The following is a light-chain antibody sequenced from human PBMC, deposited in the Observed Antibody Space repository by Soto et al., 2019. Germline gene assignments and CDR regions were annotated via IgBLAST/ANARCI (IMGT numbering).Light chain of an antibody. CDR3: QQYNDWPPIT. Sequence: EIMMTQSPVTPPVSPGERATLSCRASQSVSNNLAWYQQKPGQAPRRLIYYASTRATGIPARFSGSGSGTEFTLTISSLQSENFALYTCQQYNDWPPITFGQGTRLEIK. CDR2: YAS. V-gene: IGKV3-15*01. CDR1: QSVSNN. J-gene: IGKJ5*01.